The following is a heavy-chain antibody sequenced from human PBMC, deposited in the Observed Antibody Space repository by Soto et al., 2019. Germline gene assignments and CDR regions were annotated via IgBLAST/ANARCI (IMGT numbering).Heavy chain of an antibody. CDR3: ARGRDGDY. D-gene: IGHD6-6*01. CDR1: GYAFTTYG. V-gene: IGHV1-18*01. CDR2: ISAHNGNT. Sequence: QVHLVQSGAEVKKPGASVKVSCQASGYAFTTYGITWVRQAPGQGLEWMGWISAHNGNTHYAQKLQVSVTVTRDTATSTAYMELMSLRSDDTAVYYWARGRDGDYWGQGALVTVSS. J-gene: IGHJ4*02.